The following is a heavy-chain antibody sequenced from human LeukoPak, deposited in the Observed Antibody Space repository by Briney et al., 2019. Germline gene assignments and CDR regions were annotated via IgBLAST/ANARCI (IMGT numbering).Heavy chain of an antibody. CDR2: IYHSGST. CDR1: GGSLSGYY. CDR3: ARDIGVPAANNWFDP. Sequence: SETLSLTCAVHGGSLSGYYWSWIRQPPGKGLEWIGYIYHSGSTYYNPSLKSRVTISVDRSKNQFSLKLSSVTAADTAVYYCARDIGVPAANNWFDPWGQGTLVTVSS. V-gene: IGHV4-34*01. D-gene: IGHD2-2*01. J-gene: IGHJ5*02.